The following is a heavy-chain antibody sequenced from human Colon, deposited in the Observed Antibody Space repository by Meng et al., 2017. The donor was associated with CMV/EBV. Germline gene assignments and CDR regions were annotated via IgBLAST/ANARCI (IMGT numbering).Heavy chain of an antibody. CDR1: YPFTRYD. V-gene: IGHV1-8*01. J-gene: IGHJ5*02. CDR3: ARRTSSDYYYDEYNWFDP. Sequence: YPFTRYDLNWVRQGTGQGLEWLRWMNPNSGNTGYAQKFQGRVTMTRNTFISKAYMELSNLRSVETAVYYCARRTSSDYYYDEYNWFDPWGQGTLVTVSS. CDR2: MNPNSGNT. D-gene: IGHD3-22*01.